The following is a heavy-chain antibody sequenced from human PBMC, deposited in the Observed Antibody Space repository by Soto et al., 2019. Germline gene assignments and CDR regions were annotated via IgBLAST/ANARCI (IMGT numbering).Heavy chain of an antibody. D-gene: IGHD1-26*01. V-gene: IGHV3-23*01. Sequence: GGSLRLSCAASGFTFSSYAMSWVRQAPGKGLEWVSAISGSGGSTYYADSVKGRFTISRDNSKNTLYLQMNSLRAEDTAVYYCAKPGILEPYVRGATIPVSYYFDYWGQGTLVTVSS. CDR1: GFTFSSYA. CDR3: AKPGILEPYVRGATIPVSYYFDY. CDR2: ISGSGGST. J-gene: IGHJ4*02.